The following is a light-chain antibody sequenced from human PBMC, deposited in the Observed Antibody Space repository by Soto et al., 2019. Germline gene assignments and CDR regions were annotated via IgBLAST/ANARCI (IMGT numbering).Light chain of an antibody. CDR1: QSVSSN. CDR2: GAS. J-gene: IGKJ4*01. V-gene: IGKV3-15*01. Sequence: EIVMTQSPATLSVSPGERATLSCRASQSVSSNLAWYQQKPGQAPRLLIYGASTRATGIPARFSGSWSGTEFTLTLSSLQSEDFAVYYCQQYNNWPPLTFGGGNKVEIK. CDR3: QQYNNWPPLT.